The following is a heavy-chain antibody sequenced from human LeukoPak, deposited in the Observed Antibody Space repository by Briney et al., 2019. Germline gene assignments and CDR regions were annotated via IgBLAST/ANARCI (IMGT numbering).Heavy chain of an antibody. CDR2: IYSGGST. J-gene: IGHJ6*02. D-gene: IGHD3-10*01. V-gene: IGHV3-53*01. CDR1: GFTVSSNY. Sequence: GGSLRLSCAASGFTVSSNYMSWVRQAPGKGLEWVSVIYSGGSTNYADSVKGRFTISRDNSRNTLYLQLNSLRAEDTAVYYCAKLLWSHYYYGMDVWGQGTTVTVSS. CDR3: AKLLWSHYYYGMDV.